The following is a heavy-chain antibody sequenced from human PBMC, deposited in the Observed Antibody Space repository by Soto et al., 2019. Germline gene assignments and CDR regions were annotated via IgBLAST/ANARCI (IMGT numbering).Heavy chain of an antibody. CDR1: GGTFSSYT. D-gene: IGHD6-13*01. J-gene: IGHJ6*02. Sequence: QVQLVQSGAEVKKPGSSVKVSCKASGGTFSSYTISWVRQAPGQGLEWMGRIIPILGIANYAQKFQGRVTITADKCTSTAYMGLSSMRAEDTAVYYCAVEWAAGNAGGMDVWGQGTTVTVSS. CDR3: AVEWAAGNAGGMDV. CDR2: IIPILGIA. V-gene: IGHV1-69*02.